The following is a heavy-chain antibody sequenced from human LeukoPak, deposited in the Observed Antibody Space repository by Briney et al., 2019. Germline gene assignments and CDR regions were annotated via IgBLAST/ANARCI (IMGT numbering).Heavy chain of an antibody. Sequence: GGSLRLSCAASGFTVSNNYMSWVRQAPGKGLEWVSGISGSGGNTYYADSVKGRFTISRDNSKNTLYLQMNSLRAEDTAVYYCAKDKGSVAGGGRFDSWGQGTLVTVSS. CDR1: GFTVSNNY. J-gene: IGHJ4*02. V-gene: IGHV3-23*01. D-gene: IGHD6-19*01. CDR3: AKDKGSVAGGGRFDS. CDR2: ISGSGGNT.